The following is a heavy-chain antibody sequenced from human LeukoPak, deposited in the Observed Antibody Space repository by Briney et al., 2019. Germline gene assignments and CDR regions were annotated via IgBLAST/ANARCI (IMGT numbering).Heavy chain of an antibody. J-gene: IGHJ4*02. CDR1: GFTFGDYT. CDR3: AREIVSGALDY. V-gene: IGHV3-43*01. D-gene: IGHD2-15*01. Sequence: PGGSLRLSCVASGFTFGDYTMHWVRQTPGKGLEWVSVFAWDDGRALYADSVKGRFTISRDRIENSLYLRMDSPRPDDSALYFCAREIVSGALDYWGRGTVVTVSS. CDR2: FAWDDGRA.